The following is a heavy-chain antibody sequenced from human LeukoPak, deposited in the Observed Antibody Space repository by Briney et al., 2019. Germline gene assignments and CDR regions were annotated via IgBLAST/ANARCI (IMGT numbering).Heavy chain of an antibody. J-gene: IGHJ4*02. V-gene: IGHV1-3*01. CDR2: INAGNGNT. D-gene: IGHD3-16*02. CDR3: ARAPYDYVWGSYRSNYFDY. Sequence: EASVKVSCKASGYTFTSYAMHRVRQAPGQRLEWMGWINAGNGNTKYSQKFQGRVTITRDTSASTAYMELSSLRSEDTAVYYCARAPYDYVWGSYRSNYFDYWGQGTLVTVSS. CDR1: GYTFTSYA.